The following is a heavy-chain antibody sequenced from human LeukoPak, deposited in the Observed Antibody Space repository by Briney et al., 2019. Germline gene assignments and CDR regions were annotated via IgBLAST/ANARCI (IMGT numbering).Heavy chain of an antibody. Sequence: ASVTVSCKASGYTFTSYYMHWVRQAPGQGLEWMGIINPSGGSTSYAQKFQGRVTMTRDTSTSTVYMELSSLRSEDTAVYYCARGPDAYYDILTGYSYFYYYMDVWGKGTTVTVSS. CDR2: INPSGGST. V-gene: IGHV1-46*01. CDR3: ARGPDAYYDILTGYSYFYYYMDV. D-gene: IGHD3-9*01. CDR1: GYTFTSYY. J-gene: IGHJ6*03.